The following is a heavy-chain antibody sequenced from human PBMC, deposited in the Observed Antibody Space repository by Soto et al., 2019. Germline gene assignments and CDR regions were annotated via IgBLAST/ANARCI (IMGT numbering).Heavy chain of an antibody. Sequence: QLQLQESGPGLVKPSETLSLTCTVSGGSISSSSYYWGWIRQPPGKGLEWIGSIYYSGSTYYNPSLKSRVTISVDTSKNQFSLKLSSVTAADTAVYYCARRLLWFGHYNNNWFDPWGQGTLVTVSS. V-gene: IGHV4-39*01. J-gene: IGHJ5*02. D-gene: IGHD3-10*01. CDR3: ARRLLWFGHYNNNWFDP. CDR1: GGSISSSSYY. CDR2: IYYSGST.